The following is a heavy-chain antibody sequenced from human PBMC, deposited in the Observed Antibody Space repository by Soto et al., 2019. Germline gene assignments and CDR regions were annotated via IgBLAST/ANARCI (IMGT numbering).Heavy chain of an antibody. CDR2: ISYDGSNK. D-gene: IGHD4-4*01. CDR1: GFTFSSYG. V-gene: IGHV3-30*18. Sequence: HPGGSLRLSCAASGFTFSSYGMHWVRQAPGKGLEWVAVISYDGSNKYYADSVKGRFTISRDNSKNTLYLQMNSLRAEDTAVYYCAKDHRQSYFDYWGQGTLVTVSS. J-gene: IGHJ4*02. CDR3: AKDHRQSYFDY.